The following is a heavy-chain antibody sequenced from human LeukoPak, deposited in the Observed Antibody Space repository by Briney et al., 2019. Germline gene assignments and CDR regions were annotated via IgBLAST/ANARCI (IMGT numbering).Heavy chain of an antibody. V-gene: IGHV3-33*01. CDR2: IWYDGSNK. J-gene: IGHJ5*02. CDR1: GFTFSSYG. CDR3: ARDSKDIVVVPAAIRDYWFDP. Sequence: GGSLRLSCAASGFTFSSYGMRWVRQAPGKGLEWVAVIWYDGSNKYYADSVKGRFTISRDNSKNTLYLQMNSLRAEDTAVYYCARDSKDIVVVPAAIRDYWFDPWGQGTLVTVSS. D-gene: IGHD2-2*01.